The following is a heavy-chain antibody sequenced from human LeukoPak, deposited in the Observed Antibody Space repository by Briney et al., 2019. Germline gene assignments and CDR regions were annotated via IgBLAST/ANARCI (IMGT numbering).Heavy chain of an antibody. CDR2: IGASGGPT. CDR1: GFTLSHYA. CDR3: AKGRELTMVRVELDY. V-gene: IGHV3-23*01. J-gene: IGHJ4*02. Sequence: PGGSLRRSCAASGFTLSHYAMTWVRQAPGKGLEWVSDIGASGGPTYYADSVKGRFTISRDNSKNTVYLQMNSLRAEDTAVYYCAKGRELTMVRVELDYWGQGTLVTVSS. D-gene: IGHD3-10*01.